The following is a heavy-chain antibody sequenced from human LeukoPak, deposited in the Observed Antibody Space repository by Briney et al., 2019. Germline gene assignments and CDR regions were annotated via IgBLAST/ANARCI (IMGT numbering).Heavy chain of an antibody. V-gene: IGHV4-30-4*01. Sequence: SQTLSLTCTVSGGSISSGDYYWSWIRQPPGKGLEWIGYIYYSGSTYYNPSLKSRVTISVDTSKSQFSLKLSSVTAADTAVYYCARDSAALYYYDSSGAFDIWGQGTMVTVSS. CDR1: GGSISSGDYY. CDR3: ARDSAALYYYDSSGAFDI. CDR2: IYYSGST. J-gene: IGHJ3*02. D-gene: IGHD3-22*01.